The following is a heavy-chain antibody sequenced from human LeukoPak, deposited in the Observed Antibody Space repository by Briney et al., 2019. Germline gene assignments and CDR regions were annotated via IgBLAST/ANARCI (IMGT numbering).Heavy chain of an antibody. V-gene: IGHV4-30-4*01. J-gene: IGHJ5*02. Sequence: SETLSLTCTVSGGSISSGDYYWSWIRQPPGKGLEWIGYIYYSGSTYYNPSLKSRVTISVDTSKNQFSLKLSSVTAADTAVYYCARGRRTRRVPAGSWFDPWGQGTLVTVSS. CDR3: ARGRRTRRVPAGSWFDP. D-gene: IGHD2-2*01. CDR2: IYYSGST. CDR1: GGSISSGDYY.